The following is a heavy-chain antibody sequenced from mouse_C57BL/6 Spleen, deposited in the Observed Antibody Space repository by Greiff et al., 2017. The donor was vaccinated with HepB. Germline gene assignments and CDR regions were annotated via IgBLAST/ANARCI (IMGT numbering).Heavy chain of an antibody. CDR1: GYTFTDYN. Sequence: VQLQQSGPELVKPGASVKMSCKASGYTFTDYNMHWVKQSHGKSLEWIGYINPNNGGTSYNQKFKGKATLTVNKSSSTAYMELRSLTSEDSAVYYCARNPKFFPFFDYWGQGTTLTVSS. CDR2: INPNNGGT. J-gene: IGHJ2*01. CDR3: ARNPKFFPFFDY. V-gene: IGHV1-22*01.